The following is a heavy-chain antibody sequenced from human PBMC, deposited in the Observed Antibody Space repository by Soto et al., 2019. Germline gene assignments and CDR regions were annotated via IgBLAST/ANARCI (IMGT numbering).Heavy chain of an antibody. CDR3: ARENDFWSGYSYFDY. V-gene: IGHV3-53*02. CDR1: GFTVSSNY. J-gene: IGHJ4*02. CDR2: IYSGGST. Sequence: EVQLVETGGGLIQPGGSLRLSCAASGFTVSSNYMSWVRQAPGKGLEWVSVIYSGGSTYYADSVKGRFTISRDNSKNTLYLQMNSLRAEDTAVYYCARENDFWSGYSYFDYWGQGTLVTVSS. D-gene: IGHD3-3*01.